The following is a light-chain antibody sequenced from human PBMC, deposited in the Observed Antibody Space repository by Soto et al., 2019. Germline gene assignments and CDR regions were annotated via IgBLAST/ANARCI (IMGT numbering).Light chain of an antibody. Sequence: QSALTQPASVSGSPGQSITISCTGNTSDVGGYNYVSWHQQHPGKAPKLIIHEVRYRPSGVSNRFSGSKSGNTASLPISGLQAEDEADYYCSSYASSGTLVFGGGTKLTVL. CDR2: EVR. CDR1: TSDVGGYNY. CDR3: SSYASSGTLV. J-gene: IGLJ3*02. V-gene: IGLV2-14*01.